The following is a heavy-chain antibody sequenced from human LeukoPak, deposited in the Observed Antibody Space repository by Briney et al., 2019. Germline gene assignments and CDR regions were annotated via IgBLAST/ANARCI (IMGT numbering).Heavy chain of an antibody. J-gene: IGHJ6*02. V-gene: IGHV3-33*01. D-gene: IGHD6-6*01. CDR3: ARRRQLGYYYGMDV. Sequence: GGSLRLSCAASGFTFSSYGMHWVRQAPGKGLEWVAVIWYDGSNKYYADSVKGRFTNSRDNSKNTLYLQMTSLRAEDTAVYYCARRRQLGYYYGMDVWGQGTTVTVSS. CDR1: GFTFSSYG. CDR2: IWYDGSNK.